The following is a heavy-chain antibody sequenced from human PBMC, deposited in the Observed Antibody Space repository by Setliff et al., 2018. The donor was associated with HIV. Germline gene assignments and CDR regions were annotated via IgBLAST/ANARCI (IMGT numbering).Heavy chain of an antibody. D-gene: IGHD5-12*01. Sequence: PSETLSLTCAVSGYSVSSGYYWGWIRQPPGKGLEWIGNIFHNGNTYYNATLESRVAISVDTSKRQFSLRMNSVTAADTAVYYCARVDSSTPRAVDIWGQGTMVTVSS. CDR1: GYSVSSGYY. CDR2: IFHNGNT. V-gene: IGHV4-38-2*01. CDR3: ARVDSSTPRAVDI. J-gene: IGHJ3*02.